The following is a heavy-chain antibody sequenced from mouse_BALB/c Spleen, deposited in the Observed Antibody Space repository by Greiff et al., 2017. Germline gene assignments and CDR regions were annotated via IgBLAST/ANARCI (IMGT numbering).Heavy chain of an antibody. V-gene: IGHV1-54*01. D-gene: IGHD1-1*02. CDR2: INPGSGGT. CDR3: TRGGGRRGFAY. Sequence: VQLQQSGAELVRPGTSVKVSCKASGYAFTNYLIEWVKQRPGQGLEWIGVINPGSGGTNYNEKFKGKATLTADKSSSTAYMQLSSLTSDDSAVYYCTRGGGRRGFAYWGQGTLVTVSA. CDR1: GYAFTNYL. J-gene: IGHJ3*01.